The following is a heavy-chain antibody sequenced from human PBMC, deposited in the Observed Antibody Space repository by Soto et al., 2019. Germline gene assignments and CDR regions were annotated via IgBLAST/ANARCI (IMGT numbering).Heavy chain of an antibody. CDR3: ARGILV. Sequence: QVQLQESGPGLVKPSQTLSLTCTVSGGSINSGGYCWSWIRQHPGKGLDWIGCISYRGSTSYNPSMTSRGTLSVDTSKNQFSVKLTSVTAADTAVYYCARGILVWGQGALITVSS. CDR2: ISYRGST. CDR1: GGSINSGGYC. J-gene: IGHJ4*02. V-gene: IGHV4-31*03. D-gene: IGHD5-18*01.